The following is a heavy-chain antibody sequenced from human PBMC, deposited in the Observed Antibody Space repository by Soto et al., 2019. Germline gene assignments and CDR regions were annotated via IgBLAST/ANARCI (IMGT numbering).Heavy chain of an antibody. D-gene: IGHD5-18*01. CDR1: GYSFTSYL. CDR2: IDPSYSYT. Sequence: GESLKLSCMGSGYSFTSYLISWVRQMPGKGLEWMGRIDPSYSYTNYSPSFQGHVTIPADKSISTAYLQWSSLKASDTAMYYCARLTRGYSYGRDAFDIWGQGTMVTVSS. CDR3: ARLTRGYSYGRDAFDI. J-gene: IGHJ3*02. V-gene: IGHV5-10-1*01.